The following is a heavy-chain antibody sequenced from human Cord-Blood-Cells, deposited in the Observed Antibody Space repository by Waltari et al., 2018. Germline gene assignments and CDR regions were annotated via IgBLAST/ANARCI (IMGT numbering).Heavy chain of an antibody. CDR2: IKQDGSEK. D-gene: IGHD1-1*01. J-gene: IGHJ2*01. V-gene: IGHV3-7*01. Sequence: LEWVANIKQDGSEKYYVDSVKGRFTISRDNAKNSLYLQMNSLRAEDTAVYYCARDSLEPSLYWYFDLWGRGTLVTVSS. CDR3: ARDSLEPSLYWYFDL.